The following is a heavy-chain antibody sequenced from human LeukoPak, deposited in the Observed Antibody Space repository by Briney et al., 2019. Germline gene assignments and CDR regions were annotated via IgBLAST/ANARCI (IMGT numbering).Heavy chain of an antibody. D-gene: IGHD3-9*01. CDR3: ARDPYYDILTSPKGPYDY. Sequence: ASVKVSCKASGYTFTSYGISWVRQAPGQGLEWMGWISAYNGNTNYAQQLQGRVTMTTDTSTSTAYMELRSLRSDDTAVYYCARDPYYDILTSPKGPYDYWGQGTLVTVSS. CDR2: ISAYNGNT. J-gene: IGHJ4*02. V-gene: IGHV1-18*01. CDR1: GYTFTSYG.